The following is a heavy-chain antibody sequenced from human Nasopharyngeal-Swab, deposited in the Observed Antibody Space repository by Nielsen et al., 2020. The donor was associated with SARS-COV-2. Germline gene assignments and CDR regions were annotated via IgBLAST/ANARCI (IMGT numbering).Heavy chain of an antibody. CDR3: ARRAYYYDSSGYRAYYYYMDV. V-gene: IGHV1-8*01. Sequence: WVRQAPGQGLEWMGWMNPNSGNTGYAQKLQGRVTMTRNTSISTAYMELSSLRSEDTAVYYCARRAYYYDSSGYRAYYYYMDVWGKGTTVTVSS. D-gene: IGHD3-22*01. CDR2: MNPNSGNT. J-gene: IGHJ6*03.